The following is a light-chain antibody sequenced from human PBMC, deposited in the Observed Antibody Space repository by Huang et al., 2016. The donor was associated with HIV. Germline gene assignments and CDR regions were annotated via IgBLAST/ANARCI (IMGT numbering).Light chain of an antibody. CDR3: LQHHGYPRT. CDR2: AAS. V-gene: IGKV1-17*03. Sequence: DIQLTQSPSAMSASVGDRVSITCRASQGVANYLAWFQQKPGGAPKRLIYAASSLQSGGPARFSGSGSGTKFTLTISRLQPEDFATYYCLQHHGYPRTFGQGTKV. CDR1: QGVANY. J-gene: IGKJ1*01.